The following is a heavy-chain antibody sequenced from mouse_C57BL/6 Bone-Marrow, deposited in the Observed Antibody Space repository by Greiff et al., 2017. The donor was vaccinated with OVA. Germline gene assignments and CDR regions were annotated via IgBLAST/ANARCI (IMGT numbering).Heavy chain of an antibody. V-gene: IGHV1-49*01. J-gene: IGHJ4*01. CDR2: FTMYSDAT. CDR1: YFAFMASA. D-gene: IGHD1-1*01. Sequence: LQQSGAELVRPGSSVKLSCKDSYFAFMASAMHWVKQRPGHGLEWIGSFTMYSDATEYSENFKGKATLTANTASSTAYMELSSLTSEDAAVYYGARSVITTGGAMDYWGQGTSVTVSS. CDR3: ARSVITTGGAMDY.